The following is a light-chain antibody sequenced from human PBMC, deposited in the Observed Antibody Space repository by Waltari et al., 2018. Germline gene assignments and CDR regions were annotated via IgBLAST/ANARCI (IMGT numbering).Light chain of an antibody. Sequence: QAVVTQEPTLTVSPGGTVTLTCGSSTGPVTSGNFPYWLQQTPGQAPRTLIYDSNFGQSCTPARFSASRVGGEAFLTLWGGRAGDEVKYYCWRAYTGGMVVFGGGTEQAVL. V-gene: IGLV7-46*01. J-gene: IGLJ2*01. CDR3: WRAYTGGMVV. CDR1: TGPVTSGNF. CDR2: DSN.